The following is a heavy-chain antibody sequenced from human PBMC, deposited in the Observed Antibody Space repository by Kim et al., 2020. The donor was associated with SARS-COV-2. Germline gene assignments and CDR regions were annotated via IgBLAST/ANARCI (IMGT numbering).Heavy chain of an antibody. Sequence: GGSLRLSCAASGFTFSSYAMHWVRQAPGKGLEWVAVISYDGSNKYYADSVKGRFTISRDNSKKTLYLQMNSLRAEDTAVYYCARSIAVAGPGGTWFDPWGQGTLVTVSS. D-gene: IGHD6-19*01. CDR3: ARSIAVAGPGGTWFDP. CDR1: GFTFSSYA. V-gene: IGHV3-30-3*01. J-gene: IGHJ5*02. CDR2: ISYDGSNK.